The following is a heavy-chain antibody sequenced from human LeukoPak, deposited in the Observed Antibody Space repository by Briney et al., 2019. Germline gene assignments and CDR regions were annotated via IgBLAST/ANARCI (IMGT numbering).Heavy chain of an antibody. J-gene: IGHJ4*02. CDR1: RYTFSSYS. CDR3: ARLRRNSDRSGYYYYYDY. V-gene: IGHV3-21*01. D-gene: IGHD3-22*01. Sequence: GGSLRLSCAASRYTFSSYSINWVRQAPGKGLEWVSSISVGSNYIYYADSVRGRFSISRDDARNSLYLQVDSLRGDDTAVYYCARLRRNSDRSGYYYYYDYWGQGTLVTVSS. CDR2: ISVGSNYI.